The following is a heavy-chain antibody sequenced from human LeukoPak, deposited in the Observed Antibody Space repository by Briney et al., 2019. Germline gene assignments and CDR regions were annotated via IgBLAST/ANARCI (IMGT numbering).Heavy chain of an antibody. Sequence: PGGSLRLSCAASGFTVSNNYLSWVRQAPGKGLEWVSVICSDGATFYADSVKGRFTISRDNSKNTLYLQMNSLRAEDTAVYYCARGPTAQEDFDYWGQGTLVTVSS. V-gene: IGHV3-66*01. CDR3: ARGPTAQEDFDY. CDR2: ICSDGAT. CDR1: GFTVSNNY. J-gene: IGHJ4*02.